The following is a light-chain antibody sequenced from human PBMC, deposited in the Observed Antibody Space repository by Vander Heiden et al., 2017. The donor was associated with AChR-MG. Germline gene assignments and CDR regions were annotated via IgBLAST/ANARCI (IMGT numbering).Light chain of an antibody. V-gene: IGKV1-12*01. CDR1: QDIRSW. CDR3: QQSNSFPLT. Sequence: DIHMTQSPSSVSASVGDRFTITCRASQDIRSWLAWYQQKPGKARNLLIFAASTLQSGVPSRFSGSGSGTDFSLTITNLQPEDFATYYCQQSNSFPLTFGGGTKVEIK. J-gene: IGKJ4*01. CDR2: AAS.